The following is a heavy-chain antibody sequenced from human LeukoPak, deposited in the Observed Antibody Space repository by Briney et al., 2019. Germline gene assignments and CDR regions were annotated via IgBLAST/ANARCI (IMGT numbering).Heavy chain of an antibody. V-gene: IGHV3-15*01. D-gene: IGHD3-22*01. CDR2: IKTKTDGGTT. J-gene: IGHJ4*02. CDR1: GLTFSNAW. Sequence: GGSLRLSCAASGLTFSNAWMNWVRQAPGKGLEWVGRIKTKTDGGTTDYAAPVEGRFTISRDDSKNTLYLQMNSLKTEDTAVYYCTTDFYDSSGYRNWGQGTLVTVSS. CDR3: TTDFYDSSGYRN.